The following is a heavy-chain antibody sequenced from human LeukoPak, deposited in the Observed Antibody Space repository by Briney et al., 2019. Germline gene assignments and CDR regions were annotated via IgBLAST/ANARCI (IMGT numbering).Heavy chain of an antibody. D-gene: IGHD3-10*01. Sequence: PGGSLRLSCAASGFTFSSYAMHWVRQAPGKGLEWVAFISNNGRNKDYADSVKGRFTISRDNSKNTLYLQVNSLRPDDTAVYYCTRDLTDHYSIDYWGQGTLVTVSS. V-gene: IGHV3-30*04. CDR1: GFTFSSYA. CDR2: ISNNGRNK. J-gene: IGHJ4*02. CDR3: TRDLTDHYSIDY.